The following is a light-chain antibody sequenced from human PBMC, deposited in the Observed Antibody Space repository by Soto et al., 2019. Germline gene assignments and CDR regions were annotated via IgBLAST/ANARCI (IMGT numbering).Light chain of an antibody. CDR3: QQYDSFSVT. CDR2: DAS. V-gene: IGKV1-5*01. Sequence: IQLTQSPATLSAPIGSRVTITCLASQSISNRLAWYQQKPGKAPKFLIYDASSLESGVPSRFSGSGSGTEFTLTISSLQSDDFAIYYCQQYDSFSVTFGQGTRLEIK. CDR1: QSISNR. J-gene: IGKJ5*01.